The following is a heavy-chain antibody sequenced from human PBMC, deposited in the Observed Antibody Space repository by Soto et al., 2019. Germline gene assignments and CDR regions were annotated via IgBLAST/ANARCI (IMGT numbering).Heavy chain of an antibody. V-gene: IGHV3-53*04. J-gene: IGHJ6*03. CDR3: AGFNGSGSYYYYYYYYMDV. D-gene: IGHD3-10*01. Sequence: EVQLVESGGGLVQPGGSLRLSCAASGFTVSSNYMSWVRQAPGKGLEWVSVIYSGGSTYYEDSVKGRFTISSHNSKNTLYLQMNSLRAEHTAVYYCAGFNGSGSYYYYYYYYMDVWGKGTTVTVSS. CDR2: IYSGGST. CDR1: GFTVSSNY.